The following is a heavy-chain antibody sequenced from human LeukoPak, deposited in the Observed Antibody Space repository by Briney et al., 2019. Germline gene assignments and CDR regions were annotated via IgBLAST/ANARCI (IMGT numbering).Heavy chain of an antibody. J-gene: IGHJ4*02. CDR3: ARVAKERVGGVYYFDY. Sequence: GGSLRLSCAASGFTFSDYDMHWVRQATGRGLEGVSAIGTAGDTYYTGSVKGRFTISRENAKNSLYLQMNSLRAGDTAVYYCARVAKERVGGVYYFDYWGQGTLVTVSS. D-gene: IGHD1-1*01. CDR2: IGTAGDT. V-gene: IGHV3-13*01. CDR1: GFTFSDYD.